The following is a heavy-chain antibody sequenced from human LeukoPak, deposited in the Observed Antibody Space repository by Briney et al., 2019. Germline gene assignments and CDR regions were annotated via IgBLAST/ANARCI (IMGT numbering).Heavy chain of an antibody. CDR1: GGSTSSYY. CDR3: ARHKWELRVNFDY. J-gene: IGHJ4*02. V-gene: IGHV4-59*08. CDR2: IYYSGST. Sequence: SETLSLTCTVSGGSTSSYYWSWIRQPPGKGLEWIGYIYYSGSTNYNPSLKSRVTISVDTSKNQYSLKLSSGAAADTAVYYCARHKWELRVNFDYWGQGTLVTVSS. D-gene: IGHD1-26*01.